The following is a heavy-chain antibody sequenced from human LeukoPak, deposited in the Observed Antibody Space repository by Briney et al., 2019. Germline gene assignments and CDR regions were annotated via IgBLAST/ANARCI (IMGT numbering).Heavy chain of an antibody. D-gene: IGHD3-22*01. CDR3: AREGYYYDSGGYYNS. Sequence: ASVKVSCKASGGTFSSYTISWVRQAPGQGLEWMGRIIPILGIANYAQKFQGRVTITADKSTSTAYMELSSLRSEDTAVYYCAREGYYYDSGGYYNSWGQGTLVTVSS. CDR2: IIPILGIA. J-gene: IGHJ4*02. V-gene: IGHV1-69*04. CDR1: GGTFSSYT.